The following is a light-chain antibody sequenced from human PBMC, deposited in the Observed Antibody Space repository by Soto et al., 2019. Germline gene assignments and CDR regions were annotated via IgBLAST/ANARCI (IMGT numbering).Light chain of an antibody. Sequence: ALTQPASVSGSPGQSITISCTRFSSDVGDDKSVSWYQQHPGKAPKLLIYDITHRPSEISDRFSGSKSGDTASLTISGLQAEDEADYYCSSYTSSSTFFGGGTKVTVL. CDR3: SSYTSSSTF. V-gene: IGLV2-14*03. CDR2: DIT. J-gene: IGLJ2*01. CDR1: SSDVGDDKS.